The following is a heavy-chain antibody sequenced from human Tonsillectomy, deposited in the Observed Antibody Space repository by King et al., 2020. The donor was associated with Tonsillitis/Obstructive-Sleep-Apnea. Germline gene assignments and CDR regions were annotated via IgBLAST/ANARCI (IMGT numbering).Heavy chain of an antibody. CDR3: ARTPIVLRVCAMDYCDY. D-gene: IGHD2-8*01. CDR2: INHSGST. Sequence: VQLQQWGAGLLKPSETLSLTCAVYGGSFSGYYWSWIRQPPGKGLEWIGEINHSGSTNYNPSLKSRVTISVDTSKNQFSLKLSSVTAADTAVYYCARTPIVLRVCAMDYCDYWVQGTLLTVSS. CDR1: GGSFSGYY. V-gene: IGHV4-34*01. J-gene: IGHJ4*02.